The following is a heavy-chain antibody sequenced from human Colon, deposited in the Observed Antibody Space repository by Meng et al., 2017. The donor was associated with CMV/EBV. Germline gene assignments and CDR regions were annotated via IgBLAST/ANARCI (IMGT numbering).Heavy chain of an antibody. CDR3: ARRYDAGSYGMDV. J-gene: IGHJ6*02. D-gene: IGHD3-10*01. CDR1: GFTFTTYW. CDR2: IYPNDNDT. V-gene: IGHV5-51*01. Sequence: GGSLRLSCRGSGFTFTTYWIAWVRQMPGKGLEWMGIIYPNDNDTRYSPSFQGQVTISADKSIGTAYLQWSSLKASDTAIYYCARRYDAGSYGMDVWGLGTTVTVSS.